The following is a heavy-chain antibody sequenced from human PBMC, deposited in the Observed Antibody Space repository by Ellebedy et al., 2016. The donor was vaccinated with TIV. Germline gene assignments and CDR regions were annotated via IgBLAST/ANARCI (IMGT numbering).Heavy chain of an antibody. CDR3: ARLEYQLPNPFEY. V-gene: IGHV4-39*01. CDR1: GGSITSSRHY. J-gene: IGHJ4*02. CDR2: IYYIGSG. D-gene: IGHD2-2*01. Sequence: MPSETLSLTCTVSGGSITSSRHYWGWIRQPPGKGLEWIGTIYYIGSGYYNPSLKSRVTIFIDTSKNQFSLKLTSVTAADTAVYYCARLEYQLPNPFEYWGRGTLVSVSS.